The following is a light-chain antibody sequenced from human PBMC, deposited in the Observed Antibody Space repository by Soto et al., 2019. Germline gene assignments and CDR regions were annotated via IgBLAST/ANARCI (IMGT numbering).Light chain of an antibody. CDR2: DVS. Sequence: IVLTQSPVTLSLSPGDRATLSCRASQSIKTYMAWYQQRPCQSPRRGIYDVSTSAAGIPARSSGSGSGTDFHLTISNLEPEDFGVYYCQQRNNGPPVSSFGQGNRLELK. V-gene: IGKV3-11*01. J-gene: IGKJ2*01. CDR3: QQRNNGPPVSS. CDR1: QSIKTY.